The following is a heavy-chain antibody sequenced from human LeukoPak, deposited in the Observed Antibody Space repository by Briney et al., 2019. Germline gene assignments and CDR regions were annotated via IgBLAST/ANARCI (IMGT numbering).Heavy chain of an antibody. J-gene: IGHJ4*02. CDR2: IYYSGST. D-gene: IGHD3-22*01. Sequence: LSQTLSLTCTVSGGSISSGSYYWSWIRQPPGKGLEWIGYIYYSGSTNYNPSLKSRVTISVDTSKNQFSLKLSSVTAADTAVYYCERGSVLIAYYYDSSGYYYFDYWGQGTLVTVSS. CDR1: GGSISSGSYY. CDR3: ERGSVLIAYYYDSSGYYYFDY. V-gene: IGHV4-61*01.